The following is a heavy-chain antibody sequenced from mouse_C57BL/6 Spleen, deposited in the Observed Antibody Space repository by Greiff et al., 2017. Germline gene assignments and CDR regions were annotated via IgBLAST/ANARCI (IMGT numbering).Heavy chain of an antibody. CDR3: ARWGDVWYFDV. D-gene: IGHD3-3*01. Sequence: VQRVESGAELARPGASVKLSCKASGYTFTSYGISWVKQRTGQGLEWIGEIYPRSGNTYYNEKFKGKATLTADKSSSTAYMELRSLTSEDSAVYFCARWGDVWYFDVWGTGTTVTVSS. V-gene: IGHV1-81*01. CDR2: IYPRSGNT. CDR1: GYTFTSYG. J-gene: IGHJ1*03.